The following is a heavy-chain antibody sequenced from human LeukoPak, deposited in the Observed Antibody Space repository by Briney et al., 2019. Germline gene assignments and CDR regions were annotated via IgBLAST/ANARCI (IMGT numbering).Heavy chain of an antibody. J-gene: IGHJ3*02. CDR1: GFTFSNFW. CDR2: TKEDGSEK. V-gene: IGHV3-7*03. Sequence: PGGSLRLSCAASGFTFSNFWMSWVRQAPGKGLEWVAITKEDGSEKYYVDSVKGRFTISRDNAKKSLFLQMSSLGAEDTAVYYCARDEIWGQGTMVTVSS. CDR3: ARDEI.